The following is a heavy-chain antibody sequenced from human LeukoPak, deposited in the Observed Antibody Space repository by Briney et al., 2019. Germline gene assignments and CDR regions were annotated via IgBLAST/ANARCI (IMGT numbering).Heavy chain of an antibody. CDR3: ARRGRWLRTIDY. D-gene: IGHD5-12*01. V-gene: IGHV4-34*01. CDR2: INHSGST. J-gene: IGHJ4*02. Sequence: MPSETLSLPCNVSGASFSGYYWSWIRQSPGKGLEWIGEINHSGSTNYNPSLKSRVTMSVDKSKQQFSLRLTSVTAADTAVFYCARRGRWLRTIDYWGQGTLVTVSS. CDR1: GASFSGYY.